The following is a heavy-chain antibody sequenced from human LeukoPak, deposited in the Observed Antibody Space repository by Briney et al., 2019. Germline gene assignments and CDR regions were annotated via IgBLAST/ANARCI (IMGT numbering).Heavy chain of an antibody. Sequence: APVKVSCKASGYTFTSYYMHWVRQAPGQGLEWMGIINPSGGSTSYAQKFQGRVTMTRDTSTSTVYMELSSLRSEDTAVYYCARVLYSSGWYSNWFDPWGQGTLVTVSS. J-gene: IGHJ5*02. CDR1: GYTFTSYY. D-gene: IGHD6-19*01. CDR2: INPSGGST. V-gene: IGHV1-46*01. CDR3: ARVLYSSGWYSNWFDP.